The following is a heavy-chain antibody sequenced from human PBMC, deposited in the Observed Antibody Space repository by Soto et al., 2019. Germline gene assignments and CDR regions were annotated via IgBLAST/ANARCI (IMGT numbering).Heavy chain of an antibody. CDR2: ISSSSTTI. CDR3: ASGLYGDPREYFQY. V-gene: IGHV3-48*01. D-gene: IGHD4-17*01. J-gene: IGHJ1*01. CDR1: GFTFSTYS. Sequence: EVQLVESGGGLVQPGGSLRLSCAASGFTFSTYSMNWVRQAPGKGLEWVSYISSSSTTIYYADSVKGRFNISRDNAKNSLYLQTNSLRAEDTAVYYCASGLYGDPREYFQYCGQGTLVTVSA.